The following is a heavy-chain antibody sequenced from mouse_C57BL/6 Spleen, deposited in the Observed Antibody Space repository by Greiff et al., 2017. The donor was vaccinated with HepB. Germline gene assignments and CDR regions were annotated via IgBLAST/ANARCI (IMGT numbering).Heavy chain of an antibody. CDR3: ARSFITTVVAGGYFDV. CDR1: GYTFTSYW. V-gene: IGHV1-55*01. J-gene: IGHJ1*03. Sequence: QVQLQQPGAELVKPGASVKMSCKASGYTFTSYWITWVKQRPGQGLEWIGDIYPGSGSTNYNEKFKSKATLTVDTSSSTAYMQLSSLTSEDSAVYYCARSFITTVVAGGYFDVWGTGTTVTVSS. CDR2: IYPGSGST. D-gene: IGHD1-1*01.